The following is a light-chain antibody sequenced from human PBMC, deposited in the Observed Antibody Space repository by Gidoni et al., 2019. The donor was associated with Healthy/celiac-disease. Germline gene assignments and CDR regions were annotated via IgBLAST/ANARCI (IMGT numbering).Light chain of an antibody. CDR3: QQYNSYSYT. CDR2: KAS. CDR1: QSISSW. V-gene: IGKV1-5*03. Sequence: DIQMTQSPSTLSASVGDRVTITGRASQSISSWLAWYQQKPGKAPKLLIYKASSLESGVPSRFSGSGSGTEFTLTISSLQPDDFATYYCQQYNSYSYTFXQXTKLEIK. J-gene: IGKJ2*01.